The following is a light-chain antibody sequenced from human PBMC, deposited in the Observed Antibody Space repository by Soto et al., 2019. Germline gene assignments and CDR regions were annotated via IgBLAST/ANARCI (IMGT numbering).Light chain of an antibody. V-gene: IGLV2-18*01. CDR3: SLYTSSSTYV. Sequence: LAQPPSVSGSPGQSVTISCTGTSSDVGSYNRVSWYQQPPGTAPKVMIYEVSNRPSGVPDRFSGSKSGNTASLTISGLQAEDEADYYCSLYTSSSTYVFGTGTKVTVL. J-gene: IGLJ1*01. CDR2: EVS. CDR1: SSDVGSYNR.